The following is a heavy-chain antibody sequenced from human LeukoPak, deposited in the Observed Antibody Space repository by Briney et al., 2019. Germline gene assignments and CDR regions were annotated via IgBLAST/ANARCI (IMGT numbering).Heavy chain of an antibody. CDR3: AREVGYCSSTSCYLNYYYYYYMDV. D-gene: IGHD2-2*01. CDR1: GYTFTSYD. Sequence: GASVKVSCKASGYTFTSYDINWVRQATGHGLEWMGWMNPNSGNTGYAQKFQGRVTMTRNTSISPTYMEPSSLRSEDTAVYYCAREVGYCSSTSCYLNYYYYYYMDVWGKGTTFTVSS. J-gene: IGHJ6*03. V-gene: IGHV1-8*01. CDR2: MNPNSGNT.